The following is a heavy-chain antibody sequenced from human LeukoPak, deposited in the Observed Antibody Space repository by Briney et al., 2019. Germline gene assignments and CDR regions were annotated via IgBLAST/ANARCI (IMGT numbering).Heavy chain of an antibody. J-gene: IGHJ4*02. Sequence: GGSLRLSYAASGFTFSSYGMHWVRQAPGKGLEWVAVIWYDGSNKYYADSVKGRFTISRDNSKNTLYLQMNSLRAEDTAVYYCARDSSESLVDYWGQGTLVTVSS. V-gene: IGHV3-33*01. CDR3: ARDSSESLVDY. D-gene: IGHD1-26*01. CDR2: IWYDGSNK. CDR1: GFTFSSYG.